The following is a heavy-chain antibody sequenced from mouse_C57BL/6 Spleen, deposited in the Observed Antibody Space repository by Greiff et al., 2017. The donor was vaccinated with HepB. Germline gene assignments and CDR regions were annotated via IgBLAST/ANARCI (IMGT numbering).Heavy chain of an antibody. J-gene: IGHJ2*01. CDR1: GYTFTSYW. CDR3: ASNLDY. Sequence: QVQLQQPGAELVMPGASVKLSCKASGYTFTSYWMHWVKQRPGQGLEWIGEIDPSDSYTNYNQKFKGKATLTVDKSSSPAYMQLSSLTSEDSAVYYCASNLDYWGQGTTLTVSS. V-gene: IGHV1-69*01. CDR2: IDPSDSYT.